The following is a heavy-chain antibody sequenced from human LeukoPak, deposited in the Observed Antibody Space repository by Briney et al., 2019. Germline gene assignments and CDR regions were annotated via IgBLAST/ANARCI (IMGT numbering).Heavy chain of an antibody. D-gene: IGHD1-26*01. J-gene: IGHJ4*02. CDR3: AKDLGGRVPFDY. V-gene: IGHV3-30*02. CDR1: GFTFSSYG. CDR2: IRYDGSSK. Sequence: GGSLRLSCAASGFTFSSYGMHWVRQAPGKGLEWVAFIRYDGSSKYYADSVKGRFTISRDNSKNTLYLQMNSLRAEDTAVYYCAKDLGGRVPFDYWGQGTLVTVSS.